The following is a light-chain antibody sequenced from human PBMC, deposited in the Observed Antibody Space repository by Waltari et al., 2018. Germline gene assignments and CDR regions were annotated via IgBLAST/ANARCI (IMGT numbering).Light chain of an antibody. CDR1: PGAVTSGYL. V-gene: IGLV7-43*01. Sequence: QTVVTQEPSLTVSPGGTVTLTCASSPGAVTSGYLPNWFQQKPGQAPRGLIYSTSNKHSGTPARFSGSLLGGKAALTRSGVQPEDEAEYYCLLYYGGAYVFGTGTKVTVL. CDR2: STS. CDR3: LLYYGGAYV. J-gene: IGLJ1*01.